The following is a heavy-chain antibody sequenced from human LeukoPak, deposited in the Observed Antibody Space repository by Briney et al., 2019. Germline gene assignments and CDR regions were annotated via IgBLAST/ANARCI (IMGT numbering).Heavy chain of an antibody. Sequence: GGSLRLSCAASGFTFSSYAMHWVRQAPGKGLEWVAVISYDGSNKYYADSVKGRFTISIDNSKNTLYLQMNSLRAEDTAVYYCARDSTYDSSGYCGYWGQGTLVTVSS. CDR2: ISYDGSNK. CDR3: ARDSTYDSSGYCGY. CDR1: GFTFSSYA. D-gene: IGHD3-22*01. V-gene: IGHV3-30-3*01. J-gene: IGHJ4*02.